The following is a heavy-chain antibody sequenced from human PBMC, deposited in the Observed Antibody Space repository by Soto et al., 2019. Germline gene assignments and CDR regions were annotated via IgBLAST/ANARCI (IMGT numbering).Heavy chain of an antibody. CDR1: GFAFSRYS. CDR2: ISSSSNTI. J-gene: IGHJ6*02. CDR3: ARNIADGHYCMDV. D-gene: IGHD3-16*02. V-gene: IGHV3-48*02. Sequence: PGGSLRLSCAASGFAFSRYSVNWVRQAPGKGLEWISYISSSSNTIYTADSVKGRFTISRDNAKGSLYLQMTSLRDEDTAVYYCARNIADGHYCMDVWGQGTTVTVSS.